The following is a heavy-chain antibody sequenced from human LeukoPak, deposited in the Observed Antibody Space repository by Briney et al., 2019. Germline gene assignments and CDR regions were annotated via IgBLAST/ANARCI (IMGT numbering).Heavy chain of an antibody. J-gene: IGHJ4*02. CDR1: GFTVRSNY. CDR2: IYSGGST. Sequence: GGSLRLSCAASGFTVRSNYMSWVRQAPGKGLEWVSVIYSGGSTYYADSVKGRFTISRDNSKNTLYLQMNSLRAEDTAVYYCARSPYSSGWYYFDYWGQGTLVTVSP. V-gene: IGHV3-66*02. D-gene: IGHD6-19*01. CDR3: ARSPYSSGWYYFDY.